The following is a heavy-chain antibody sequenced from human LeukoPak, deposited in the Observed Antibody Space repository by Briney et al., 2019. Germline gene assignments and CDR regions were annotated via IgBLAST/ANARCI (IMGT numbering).Heavy chain of an antibody. CDR1: GFTFNTYT. Sequence: GGSLRLSCAASGFTFNTYTMNWVRQAPGKGLEWVANIKQDGSEKNYVDSVKSRFTISRDNAKNSLYLQMNNLRVEDTAMYYCAGGTGFIIKDWGQGTLVTVSS. V-gene: IGHV3-7*03. CDR3: AGGTGFIIKD. J-gene: IGHJ4*02. CDR2: IKQDGSEK. D-gene: IGHD3-9*01.